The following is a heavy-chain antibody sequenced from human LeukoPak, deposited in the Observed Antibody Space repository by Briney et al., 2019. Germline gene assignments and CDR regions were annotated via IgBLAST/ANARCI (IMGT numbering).Heavy chain of an antibody. Sequence: ASVKVSCKASGYTFTGYYMHWVRQAPGQGLEWMGWISAYNGNTNYAQKLQGRVTMTTDTSTSTAYMELSSLRSEDTAVYYCARVVGYDFWSGYSPKKGNYYYYYMDVWGKGTTVTVSS. D-gene: IGHD3-3*01. J-gene: IGHJ6*03. CDR3: ARVVGYDFWSGYSPKKGNYYYYYMDV. CDR1: GYTFTGYY. CDR2: ISAYNGNT. V-gene: IGHV1-18*04.